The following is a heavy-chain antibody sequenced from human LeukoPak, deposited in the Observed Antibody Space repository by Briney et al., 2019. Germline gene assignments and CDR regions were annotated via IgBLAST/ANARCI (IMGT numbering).Heavy chain of an antibody. D-gene: IGHD2-21*02. J-gene: IGHJ5*02. V-gene: IGHV4-4*07. CDR3: ARVTDPRYNWFDP. Sequence: SETLSPTCTVSGGSISSYYWTWIRQPARKGPEWIGRIHTSGSTNYNPSLKSRVNMSVDTSKNQFSLKLSSVTAADTAVYYCARVTDPRYNWFDPWGQGTLVTVSS. CDR1: GGSISSYY. CDR2: IHTSGST.